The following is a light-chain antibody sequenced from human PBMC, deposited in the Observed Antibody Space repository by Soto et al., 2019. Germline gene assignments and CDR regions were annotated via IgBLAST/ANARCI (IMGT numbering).Light chain of an antibody. CDR3: QQYGSSPPP. CDR1: QSVSSTY. V-gene: IGKV3-20*01. CDR2: GAA. Sequence: EIVLTQSPGTRSLSPGERATLSCRASQSVSSTYFAWYQQKPGQALRLLIYGAASRATGIPDRFSGSGSGTDFTLTISRLEPEDFAVYYCQQYGSSPPPFGQGTKLEIK. J-gene: IGKJ2*01.